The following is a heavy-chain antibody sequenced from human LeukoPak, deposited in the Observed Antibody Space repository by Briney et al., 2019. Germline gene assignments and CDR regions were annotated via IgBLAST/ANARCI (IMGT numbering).Heavy chain of an antibody. CDR2: IKQDGSEK. CDR1: GFTFSSYW. D-gene: IGHD2-15*01. Sequence: PGGSLRLSCAASGFTFSSYWMSWVRQAPGKGLEWVANIKQDGSEKYYVDSVKGRFTISRDNAKNSLYLQMNSLRAEDTAVYYCAREDFSGGSCYFDYRGQGTLVTVSS. J-gene: IGHJ4*02. V-gene: IGHV3-7*03. CDR3: AREDFSGGSCYFDY.